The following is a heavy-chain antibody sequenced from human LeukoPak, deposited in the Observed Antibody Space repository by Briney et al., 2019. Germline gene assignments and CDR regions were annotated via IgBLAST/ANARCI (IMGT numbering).Heavy chain of an antibody. J-gene: IGHJ4*02. CDR1: GGSFSGYY. CDR3: ARTSGSGRVGGYYFDY. CDR2: IHHSGRT. Sequence: SETLSLTCAVYGGSFSGYYWGWIRQPPGKGLQGIGCIHHSGRTYYNPPLKNRVTISVDTSKNQYSLKLSSVTAADTAVYYCARTSGSGRVGGYYFDYWGEGTLVTVSS. V-gene: IGHV4-34*01. D-gene: IGHD6-19*01.